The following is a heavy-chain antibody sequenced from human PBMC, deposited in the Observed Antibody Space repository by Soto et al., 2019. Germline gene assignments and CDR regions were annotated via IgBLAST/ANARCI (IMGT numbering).Heavy chain of an antibody. V-gene: IGHV4-31*03. CDR2: IYYSGST. CDR3: ASSRFGELYNWFDP. Sequence: LSLTCTVSGGSISSGGYYWSWILQHPGKGLEWIGYIYYSGSTYYNPSLKSRVTISVDTSKNQFSLKLSSVTAADTAVYYCASSRFGELYNWFDPWGQGTLVTVSS. CDR1: GGSISSGGYY. D-gene: IGHD3-10*01. J-gene: IGHJ5*02.